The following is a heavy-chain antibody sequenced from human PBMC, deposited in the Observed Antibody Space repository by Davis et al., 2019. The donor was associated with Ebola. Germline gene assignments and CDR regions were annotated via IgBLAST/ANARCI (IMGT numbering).Heavy chain of an antibody. J-gene: IGHJ4*02. CDR3: ARSYHYDTSGYLPSLDC. CDR1: GYTFTGYY. Sequence: AASVKVSCKASGYTFTGYYIHWVRQAPGQGLEWMGWISPNTGGSNYAQKFQGSVTMTRDTSISTAYMELSRLRSDDTAVYYCARSYHYDTSGYLPSLDCWGQGTLVTVSS. D-gene: IGHD3-22*01. V-gene: IGHV1-2*04. CDR2: ISPNTGGS.